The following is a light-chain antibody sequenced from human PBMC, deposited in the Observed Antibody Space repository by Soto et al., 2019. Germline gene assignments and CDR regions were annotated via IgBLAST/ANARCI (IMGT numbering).Light chain of an antibody. Sequence: DIQMTQSPSTLSASVGDRVTITCRASQSINTWLAWYQQKPGKAPRFLIYQASSLESGVPSRFSGSGFGTEFTLTISSLQPDDFATYYCQHYNSYSEAFGQGTKVELK. CDR3: QHYNSYSEA. CDR2: QAS. CDR1: QSINTW. V-gene: IGKV1-5*03. J-gene: IGKJ1*01.